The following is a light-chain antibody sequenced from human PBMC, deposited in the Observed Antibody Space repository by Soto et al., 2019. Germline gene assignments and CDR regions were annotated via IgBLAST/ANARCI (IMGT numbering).Light chain of an antibody. V-gene: IGKV3-15*01. Sequence: EFVLTQSPGTLSLSPGERATLSCRASQTVRNNYLAWYQQKPGQVPRLLIYGASTRAAGIPARFSGSGSGTEFTLTISSLQSEDFAVYFCQQYNNWPITFGQGTRLEI. CDR1: QTVRNN. CDR3: QQYNNWPIT. J-gene: IGKJ5*01. CDR2: GAS.